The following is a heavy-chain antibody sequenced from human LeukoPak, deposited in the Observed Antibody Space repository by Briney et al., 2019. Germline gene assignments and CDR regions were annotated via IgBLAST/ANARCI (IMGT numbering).Heavy chain of an antibody. CDR3: AKAPRSVGGPFDY. J-gene: IGHJ4*02. V-gene: IGHV3-9*01. CDR2: VSWNSGSI. Sequence: GGSLRLSCAASGFTFDDYAMHWVRQAPGKGLEWVSGVSWNSGSIGYADSVKGRFTISRDNAKNSLFLQMNSLRAEDTALYYCAKAPRSVGGPFDYWGQGTLVTVSS. CDR1: GFTFDDYA. D-gene: IGHD3-3*01.